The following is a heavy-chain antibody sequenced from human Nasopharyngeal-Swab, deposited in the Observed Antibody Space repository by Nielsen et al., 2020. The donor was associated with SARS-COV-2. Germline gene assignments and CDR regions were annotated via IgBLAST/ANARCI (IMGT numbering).Heavy chain of an antibody. Sequence: GESLKISCKGSGYSFTSYWIGWVRQMPGKGLEWMGIIYPGDSDTRYSPSFQGQVTISADKSISTAYLQRSSLKASDTAMYYCARGGVVVPAATGMDVWGQGTTVTVSS. CDR1: GYSFTSYW. CDR2: IYPGDSDT. D-gene: IGHD2-2*01. CDR3: ARGGVVVPAATGMDV. V-gene: IGHV5-51*01. J-gene: IGHJ6*02.